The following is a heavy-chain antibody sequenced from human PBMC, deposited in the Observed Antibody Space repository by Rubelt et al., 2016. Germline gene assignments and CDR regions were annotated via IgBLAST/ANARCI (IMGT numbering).Heavy chain of an antibody. CDR2: ISSSGSTI. J-gene: IGHJ3*02. CDR1: GFTFSSYE. V-gene: IGHV3-48*03. D-gene: IGHD6-13*01. CDR3: ARDRGQQMRAFDI. Sequence: EVQLVESGGGLVKPGGSLRLSCAASGFTFSSYEMNWVRQAPGKGLEWVSYISSSGSTIYYADSVRGRFTISRDNAKNSLFLQMSSLRAEDSAVYYCARDRGQQMRAFDIWGQGTVITVSS.